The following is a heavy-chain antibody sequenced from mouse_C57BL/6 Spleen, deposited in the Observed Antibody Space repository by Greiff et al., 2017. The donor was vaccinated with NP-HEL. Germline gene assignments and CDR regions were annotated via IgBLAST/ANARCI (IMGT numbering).Heavy chain of an antibody. Sequence: VQLQQSGPELVKPGASVKISCKASGYTFTDYYMNWVKQSHGKSLEWIGDINPNNGGTSYNQKFKGKATLTVDKSSSTAYMELRSLTSEDSAVYYCASGYGSSLYYAMDYWGQGTSVTVSS. CDR1: GYTFTDYY. V-gene: IGHV1-26*01. CDR2: INPNNGGT. CDR3: ASGYGSSLYYAMDY. J-gene: IGHJ4*01. D-gene: IGHD1-1*01.